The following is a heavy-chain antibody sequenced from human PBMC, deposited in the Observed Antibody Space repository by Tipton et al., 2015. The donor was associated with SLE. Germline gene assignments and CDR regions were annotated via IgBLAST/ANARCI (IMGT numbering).Heavy chain of an antibody. CDR2: VHYTGIT. J-gene: IGHJ4*02. D-gene: IGHD5-24*01. CDR1: GYSISSGYY. Sequence: LSLTCTVSGYSISSGYYWAWIRQPPGKGLEWIATVHYTGITYYNPSLKSRNTMSVDTSKNQFSLKLRSVTAADTAVYYCARHPVEMATIGTFDHWGQGTLVTVSS. CDR3: ARHPVEMATIGTFDH. V-gene: IGHV4-38-2*02.